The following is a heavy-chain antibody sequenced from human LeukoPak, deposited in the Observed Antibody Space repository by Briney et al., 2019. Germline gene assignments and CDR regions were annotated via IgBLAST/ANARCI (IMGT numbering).Heavy chain of an antibody. CDR2: TWRG. D-gene: IGHD3-16*02. J-gene: IGHJ4*02. V-gene: IGHV4-30-4*08. CDR1: GGSLTDGDYY. Sequence: PSETLSLTFTASGGSLTDGDYYWGWVRQPPGTGLHWLATTWRGASLNSRVTISLDTSQNQFSLRLTSVTAADTAVYYCARSDIWGSYRFLDYWGQGALVTVSS. CDR3: ARSDIWGSYRFLDY.